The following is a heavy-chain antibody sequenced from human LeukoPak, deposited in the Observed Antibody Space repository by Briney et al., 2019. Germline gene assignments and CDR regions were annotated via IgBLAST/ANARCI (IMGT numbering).Heavy chain of an antibody. CDR1: GFTFSSYG. CDR2: IRYDGSNK. Sequence: GGSLRLSCAASGFTFSSYGMHWVRQAPGKGLEWVAFIRYDGSNKYYADSVKGRFTISRDNSKNTLYLQMNSLRAEDTAVYYCARSIVVVVAATEYYFDYWGQGTLVTVSS. V-gene: IGHV3-30*02. J-gene: IGHJ4*02. CDR3: ARSIVVVVAATEYYFDY. D-gene: IGHD2-15*01.